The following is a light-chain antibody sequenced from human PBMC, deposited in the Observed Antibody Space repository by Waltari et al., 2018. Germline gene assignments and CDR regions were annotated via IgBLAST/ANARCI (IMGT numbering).Light chain of an antibody. CDR3: AAWDDTLNGPEYV. Sequence: QSVLTQPPSASGTPGQRVTISCSGSSADIGRNYVYWYQQLPGTAPKLLIYRNTQRPSGVPGRFSGSKSGTSASLDISGLRSEDEADYYCAAWDDTLNGPEYVFGTGTKVTV. V-gene: IGLV1-47*01. CDR1: SADIGRNY. CDR2: RNT. J-gene: IGLJ1*01.